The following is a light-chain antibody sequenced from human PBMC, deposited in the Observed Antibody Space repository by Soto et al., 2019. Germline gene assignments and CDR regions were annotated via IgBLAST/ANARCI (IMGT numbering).Light chain of an antibody. J-gene: IGKJ2*01. CDR1: QSLLDSNGYNY. V-gene: IGKV2-28*01. CDR2: MRS. CDR3: MQSLETSYT. Sequence: DIVLTQSPLSLPVTPGEAASISCRSSQSLLDSNGYNYLDWYVQKPGQSPQLLIYMRSNRSSGVPDRFSGSGSGTDFTLKISRVEAEDVGVYYCMQSLETSYTFGRGTKLEIK.